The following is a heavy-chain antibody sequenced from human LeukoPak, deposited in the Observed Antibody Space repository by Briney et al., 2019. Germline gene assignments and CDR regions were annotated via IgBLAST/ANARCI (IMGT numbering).Heavy chain of an antibody. CDR1: GYTFNNYG. D-gene: IGHD2-15*01. CDR2: ISAYNGNT. Sequence: ASVKVSCKASGYTFNNYGISWVRQAPGQGLEWMGRISAYNGNTNYAQKVQGRVTMTTDTSTSTAYMELRSLRSDDTAVYYCARDSADCSGGTCYSAEYFQHWGQGTLVTVSS. CDR3: ARDSADCSGGTCYSAEYFQH. V-gene: IGHV1-18*01. J-gene: IGHJ1*01.